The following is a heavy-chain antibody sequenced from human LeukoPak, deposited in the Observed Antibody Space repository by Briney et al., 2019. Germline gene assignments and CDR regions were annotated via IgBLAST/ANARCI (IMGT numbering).Heavy chain of an antibody. V-gene: IGHV3-30*04. CDR3: ARPEGDFWSAYMKSDY. CDR2: ISYDGSNK. CDR1: GFTFSNHA. Sequence: PGRSLRLSCAASGFTFSNHAMHWVRQAPGEGLEWVAVISYDGSNKYYADSVKGRFTISRDNSKNTLYLQMNSLRTEDTAVYYCARPEGDFWSAYMKSDYWGQGSLVAVSS. D-gene: IGHD3-3*01. J-gene: IGHJ4*02.